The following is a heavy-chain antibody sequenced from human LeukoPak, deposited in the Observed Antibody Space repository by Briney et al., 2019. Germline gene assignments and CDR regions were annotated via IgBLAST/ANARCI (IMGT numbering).Heavy chain of an antibody. CDR3: ARGPYDFWSGSLDFDY. J-gene: IGHJ4*02. D-gene: IGHD3-3*01. V-gene: IGHV3-21*01. CDR1: GFTFSSYS. Sequence: GGSLRLSCAASGFTFSSYSMNWVRQAPGKGLEWVSSISSSNSYIYYADSVKGRFTISRDNAKNSLYLQMNSLRAEDTAVYYCARGPYDFWSGSLDFDYWGQGTLVTVSS. CDR2: ISSSNSYI.